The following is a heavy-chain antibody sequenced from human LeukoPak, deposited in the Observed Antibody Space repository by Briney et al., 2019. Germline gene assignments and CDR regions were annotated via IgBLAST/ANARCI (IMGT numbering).Heavy chain of an antibody. CDR1: GDSISSSSDY. V-gene: IGHV4-39*01. D-gene: IGHD6-13*01. Sequence: PSETLSLTCIVSGDSISSSSDYCGWVRQPPGKGLEWIGSIFSGSTYYNPSLKSRVTISLNTSKNQLSLNLSSVTAADTAVYYCARRGGRPGISAYWGQGTLVTVSS. J-gene: IGHJ4*02. CDR3: ARRGGRPGISAY. CDR2: IFSGST.